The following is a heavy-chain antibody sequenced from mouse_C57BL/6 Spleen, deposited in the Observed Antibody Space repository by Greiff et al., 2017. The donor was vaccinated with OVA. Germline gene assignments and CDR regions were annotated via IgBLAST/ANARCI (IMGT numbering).Heavy chain of an antibody. CDR1: GYTFTSYW. V-gene: IGHV1-64*01. CDR3: ASRGNYFYFDY. J-gene: IGHJ2*01. CDR2: IHPNSGST. D-gene: IGHD2-1*01. Sequence: QVQLQQPGAELVKPGASVKLSCKASGYTFTSYWMHWVKQRPGQGLEWIGMIHPNSGSTNYNEKFKSKATLTVDKSSSTAYMQLSSLTSEDAAVYYCASRGNYFYFDYWGQGTTLTVSS.